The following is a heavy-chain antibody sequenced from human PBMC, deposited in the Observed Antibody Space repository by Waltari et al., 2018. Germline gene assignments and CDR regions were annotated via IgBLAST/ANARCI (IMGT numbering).Heavy chain of an antibody. D-gene: IGHD3-3*01. CDR3: ARRGGAYYDFWSADRGFDP. J-gene: IGHJ5*02. CDR1: GGSISSGDYY. CDR2: IYYSGST. Sequence: QVQLQESGPGLVKPSQTLSLTCTVSGGSISSGDYYWSWIRQPPGKGLEWIGYIYYSGSTDYNPSLKSRVTISIDTSKNQFSLKLSSVTAADTAVYYCARRGGAYYDFWSADRGFDPWGQGTLVTVSS. V-gene: IGHV4-30-4*08.